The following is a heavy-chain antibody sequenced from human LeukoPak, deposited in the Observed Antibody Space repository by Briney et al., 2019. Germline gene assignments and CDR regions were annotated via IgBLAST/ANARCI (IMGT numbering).Heavy chain of an antibody. CDR2: TYYSGST. CDR3: ARVGRDDAFDI. V-gene: IGHV4-59*07. D-gene: IGHD1-26*01. J-gene: IGHJ3*02. Sequence: PSVTLSLACTVSSGSSNSYYWSWIRQSPGKGLEWIGHTYYSGSTNYNHSLKRPVTISLETYKNQNSLKLRLVTSAAKAVDYCARVGRDDAFDIWGQGTMVTVSS. CDR1: SGSSNSYY.